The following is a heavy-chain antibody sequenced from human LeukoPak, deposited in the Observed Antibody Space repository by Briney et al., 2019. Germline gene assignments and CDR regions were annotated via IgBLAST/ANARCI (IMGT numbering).Heavy chain of an antibody. CDR1: GYTFTSYY. CDR3: ARDWDCSGGSCSWFDP. J-gene: IGHJ5*02. V-gene: IGHV1-46*01. CDR2: INPSGGST. Sequence: ASVKVSCKASGYTFTSYYMHWVRQAPGQGLEWMGIINPSGGSTSYAQKFQGRVTMTSDMSTSTVYMELSSLRSEDTAVYYCARDWDCSGGSCSWFDPWGQGTLVTVSS. D-gene: IGHD2-15*01.